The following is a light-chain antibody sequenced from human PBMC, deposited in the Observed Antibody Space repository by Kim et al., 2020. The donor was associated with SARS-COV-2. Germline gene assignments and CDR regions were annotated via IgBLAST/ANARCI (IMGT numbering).Light chain of an antibody. CDR2: GAS. J-gene: IGKJ2*01. V-gene: IGKV3-20*01. CDR1: ESVTNN. Sequence: EIALAQSPGTLSLSPGERATLFCWASESVTNNLAWYRQKPGQAPTLLIYGASSRATGIPDRFSGSGSGTDFTLTITGLEPEDFAVYYCQQYTGSPYTFGQGTKLEI. CDR3: QQYTGSPYT.